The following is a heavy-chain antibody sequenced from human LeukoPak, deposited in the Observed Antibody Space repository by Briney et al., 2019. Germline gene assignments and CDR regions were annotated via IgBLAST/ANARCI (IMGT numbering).Heavy chain of an antibody. CDR1: GGSISSSSCY. CDR2: IYYSGST. V-gene: IGHV4-39*01. D-gene: IGHD6-19*01. CDR3: ARVERAGTLDY. J-gene: IGHJ4*02. Sequence: PSETLSLTCTVSGGSISSSSCYWGWIRQPPGKGLEWIGSIYYSGSTYYNPSLKSRVTISVDTSKNQFSLKLSSVTAADTAVYYCARVERAGTLDYWGQGTLVTVSS.